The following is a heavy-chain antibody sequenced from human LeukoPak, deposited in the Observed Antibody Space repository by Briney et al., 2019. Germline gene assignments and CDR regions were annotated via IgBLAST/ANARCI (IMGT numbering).Heavy chain of an antibody. CDR3: ARETAYRIEY. CDR2: TYYRSKWYN. J-gene: IGHJ4*02. Sequence: SQTLSLTCAIPGDSVSSNSAAWNWIRQSPLRGREWLGRTYYRSKWYNDYAVSVKSRITINPDTSKNQFSLQLNSVTPEDTAVYYCARETAYRIEYWGQGTLVTVSS. V-gene: IGHV6-1*01. CDR1: GDSVSSNSAA. D-gene: IGHD4-11*01.